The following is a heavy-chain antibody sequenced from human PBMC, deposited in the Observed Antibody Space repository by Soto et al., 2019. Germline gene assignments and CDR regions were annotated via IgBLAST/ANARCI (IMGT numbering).Heavy chain of an antibody. D-gene: IGHD3-16*01. CDR2: IYSGGDT. V-gene: IGHV3-53*04. CDR3: ARNTDSIPLGGDV. J-gene: IGHJ6*04. Sequence: GGSLRLSCTASGFAVRHNYMTWVRQAPGKGLEWVSLIYSGGDTAYADSVKGRFTISRHTSQNTLYLQMNSLRAEDTAVYYCARNTDSIPLGGDVWGKGTADTVAS. CDR1: GFAVRHNY.